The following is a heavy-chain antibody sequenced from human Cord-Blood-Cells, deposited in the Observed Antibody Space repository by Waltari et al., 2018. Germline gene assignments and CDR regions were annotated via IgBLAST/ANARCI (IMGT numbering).Heavy chain of an antibody. CDR3: AREVTGDYFDY. V-gene: IGHV4-59*01. CDR2: IYYSGST. Sequence: VQLQESGPGLVKPSETLSLTCTVSGGPITSYYWTWIRQPPGKGLEWIGYIYYSGSTNYNPSLKSRVTISVDTSKNQFSLKLSSVTAADTAVYYCAREVTGDYFDYWGQGTLVTVSS. D-gene: IGHD7-27*01. J-gene: IGHJ4*02. CDR1: GGPITSYY.